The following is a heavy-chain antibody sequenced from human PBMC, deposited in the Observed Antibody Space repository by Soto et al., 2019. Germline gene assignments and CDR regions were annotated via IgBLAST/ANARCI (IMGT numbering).Heavy chain of an antibody. J-gene: IGHJ5*02. CDR3: VKAATPRGSGSYYNPNWFDP. Sequence: GGSLRLSCSASGFTFSSYAMHWARQAPGKGLEFVSAISSNGGSTYYADSVKGRFTISRDNSKNTLYLQMSSLRAEDTAVYYCVKAATPRGSGSYYNPNWFDPWGQGTLVTVSS. V-gene: IGHV3-64D*08. CDR2: ISSNGGST. CDR1: GFTFSSYA. D-gene: IGHD3-10*01.